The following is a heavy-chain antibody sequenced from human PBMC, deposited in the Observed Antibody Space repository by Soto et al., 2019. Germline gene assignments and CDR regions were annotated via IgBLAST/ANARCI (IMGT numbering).Heavy chain of an antibody. CDR3: AFGGVTGIIY. D-gene: IGHD1-20*01. J-gene: IGHJ4*02. Sequence: PGGSLGLSCAASGFTFSGYSMNWVRQAPGKGLEWISHISGSSTTIYYADSVKGRFTISRDNAKNSLYLQRDSLRDEDTAVYYCAFGGVTGIIYWGQGTLVTVSS. V-gene: IGHV3-48*02. CDR2: ISGSSTTI. CDR1: GFTFSGYS.